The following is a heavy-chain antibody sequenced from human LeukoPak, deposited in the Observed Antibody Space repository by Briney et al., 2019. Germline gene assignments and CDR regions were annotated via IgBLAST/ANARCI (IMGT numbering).Heavy chain of an antibody. D-gene: IGHD2-21*02. CDR3: ARGDDPVVVTASYYCDY. V-gene: IGHV1-2*02. CDR2: INPNSGVT. J-gene: IGHJ4*02. Sequence: ASVKFSCKASGFTFTDYYVHWVRQAPGQGLEWMGWINPNSGVTNYAQKFQGRVTMTRNTSISTTYMELKRLRSDDTAVFYCARGDDPVVVTASYYCDYWGQGTLVTVSS. CDR1: GFTFTDYY.